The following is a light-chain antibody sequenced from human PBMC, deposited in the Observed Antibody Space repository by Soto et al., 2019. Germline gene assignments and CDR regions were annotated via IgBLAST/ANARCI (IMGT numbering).Light chain of an antibody. V-gene: IGLV2-11*01. J-gene: IGLJ1*01. CDR2: DVS. Sequence: QSALTQPRSVSGSPGQSVTISCTGTSSDVGDYNYVSWYQQHPGKAPKLMIYDVSKRPSGVPDRFSGSKSGNTASLTISGLQPEDEADYYCCAYAGSYYVFGTGTKLTVL. CDR3: CAYAGSYYV. CDR1: SSDVGDYNY.